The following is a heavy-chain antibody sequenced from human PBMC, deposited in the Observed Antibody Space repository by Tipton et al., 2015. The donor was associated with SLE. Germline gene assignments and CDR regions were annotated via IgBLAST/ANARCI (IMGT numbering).Heavy chain of an antibody. V-gene: IGHV4-34*01. CDR1: GGSFSGYY. J-gene: IGHJ5*02. Sequence: LRLSCAVSGGSFSGYYWSWIRQSPEKGLEWIGDISHSGRTNYNPSLKSRVTISIDTSKNQFSLNLTSVTAADTAVYYCARGPPFMEWERNWFDPWGQGILVSVSS. CDR3: ARGPPFMEWERNWFDP. CDR2: ISHSGRT. D-gene: IGHD3-3*02.